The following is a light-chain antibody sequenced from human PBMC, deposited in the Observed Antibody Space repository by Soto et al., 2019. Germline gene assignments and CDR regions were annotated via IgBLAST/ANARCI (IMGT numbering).Light chain of an antibody. CDR3: QQYGGSLKWA. J-gene: IGKJ1*01. V-gene: IGKV3-20*01. Sequence: EIVLTQSPGTLSLSPGERATLSCRASQSIARSYLVCYQQRPGQAPRLLIYATSSRATGIPDRFSRSGSGTDFTLTISRLEPEDFAVYYCQQYGGSLKWAFGQGTKVEIK. CDR1: QSIARSY. CDR2: ATS.